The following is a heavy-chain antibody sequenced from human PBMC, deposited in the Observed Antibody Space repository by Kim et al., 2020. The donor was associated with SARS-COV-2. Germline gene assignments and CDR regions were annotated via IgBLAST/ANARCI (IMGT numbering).Heavy chain of an antibody. CDR1: GGSISSSSYY. V-gene: IGHV4-39*01. Sequence: SETLSLTCTVSGGSISSSSYYWGWIRQPPGKGLEWIGSIYYSGSTYYNPSLKSRVTISVDTSKNQFSLKLSSVTAADTAVYYCARHGRFLEWLLYPNNWFDPWGQGTLVTVSS. D-gene: IGHD3-3*01. CDR3: ARHGRFLEWLLYPNNWFDP. J-gene: IGHJ5*02. CDR2: IYYSGST.